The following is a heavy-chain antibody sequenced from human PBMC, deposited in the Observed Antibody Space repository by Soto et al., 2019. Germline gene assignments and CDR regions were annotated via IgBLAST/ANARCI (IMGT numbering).Heavy chain of an antibody. V-gene: IGHV3-15*01. CDR2: IKSKTDGGTT. Sequence: GGSLRLSCAAPGFTFSNAWMSWVRQAPGKGLEWVGRIKSKTDGGTTDYAAPVKGRFTISRDDSKNTLYLQMNSLKTEDSAVYYCTTDKPMVRGVIPWFDPWGQGTLVTVSS. J-gene: IGHJ5*02. D-gene: IGHD3-10*01. CDR1: GFTFSNAW. CDR3: TTDKPMVRGVIPWFDP.